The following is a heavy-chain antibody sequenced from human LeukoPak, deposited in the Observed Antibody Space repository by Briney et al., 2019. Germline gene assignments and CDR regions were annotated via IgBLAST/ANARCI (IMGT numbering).Heavy chain of an antibody. J-gene: IGHJ5*02. CDR2: IYHSGST. V-gene: IGHV4-30-2*01. CDR3: ARVGGFRPGWFDP. Sequence: PSETLSLTCTVSGGSISSGGYYWSWIRQPPGKGLEWIGYIYHSGSTYYNPSLKSRVTISVDTSKNQFSLKLSSVTAADTAVYYCARVGGFRPGWFDPWGQGTLVTVSS. CDR1: GGSISSGGYY. D-gene: IGHD3-16*01.